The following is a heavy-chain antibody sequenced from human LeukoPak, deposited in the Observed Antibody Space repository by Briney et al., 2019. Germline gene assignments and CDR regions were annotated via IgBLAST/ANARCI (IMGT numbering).Heavy chain of an antibody. D-gene: IGHD2-15*01. CDR1: GFTFSSYA. V-gene: IGHV3-30*04. CDR3: ARDGGDCSGGSCYVGYFDY. CDR2: ISYDGSNK. J-gene: IGHJ4*02. Sequence: PGGSLRLSCAASGFTFSSYAMHWVRQAPGKGLEWVAVISYDGSNKYYADSVKGRFTISRDNSKNTLYLQMNSLRAEDTAVYYCARDGGDCSGGSCYVGYFDYWGQGTLVTVSS.